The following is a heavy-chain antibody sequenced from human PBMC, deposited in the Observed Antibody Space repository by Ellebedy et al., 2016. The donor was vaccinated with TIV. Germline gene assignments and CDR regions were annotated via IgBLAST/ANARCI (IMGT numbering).Heavy chain of an antibody. D-gene: IGHD3-22*01. Sequence: AASVKVSCKASGDTLTSYYMHWVRQAPGQGLEWMGIINPSGGSASYAQKLQGRVTMTRNTSTSTVYMELSRLRSEDTAVYYCASGFDNSGCLDYWGQGTLVTVSS. CDR1: GDTLTSYY. J-gene: IGHJ4*02. V-gene: IGHV1-46*04. CDR3: ASGFDNSGCLDY. CDR2: INPSGGSA.